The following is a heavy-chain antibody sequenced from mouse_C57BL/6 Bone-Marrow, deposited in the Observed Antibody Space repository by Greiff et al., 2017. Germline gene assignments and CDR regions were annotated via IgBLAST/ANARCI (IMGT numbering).Heavy chain of an antibody. CDR2: ISSGGSYT. J-gene: IGHJ4*01. CDR1: GFTFSSYG. V-gene: IGHV5-6*01. CDR3: ARQTFGY. Sequence: EVHRVESGGDLVKPGGSLKLSCAASGFTFSSYGMSWVRQTPDKRLEWVATISSGGSYTYYPDSVKGRFTISGDHAKNTLYLQMSSLKSEDTAMYCCARQTFGYWGQGTSVTVSS.